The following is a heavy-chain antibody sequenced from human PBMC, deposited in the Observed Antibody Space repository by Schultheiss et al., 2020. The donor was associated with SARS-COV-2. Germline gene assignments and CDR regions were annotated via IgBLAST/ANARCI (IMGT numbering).Heavy chain of an antibody. Sequence: SETLSLTCTVSGGSIGTYYWSWIRQPPGKGLEWIGYIYYSGSANYNPSLKSRVTISVDTSKNQFSLNLTSVTAADTAVYYCARDTVTTNWFDPWGQGTLVTVSS. J-gene: IGHJ5*02. CDR3: ARDTVTTNWFDP. CDR2: IYYSGSA. CDR1: GGSIGTYY. V-gene: IGHV4-59*01. D-gene: IGHD4-17*01.